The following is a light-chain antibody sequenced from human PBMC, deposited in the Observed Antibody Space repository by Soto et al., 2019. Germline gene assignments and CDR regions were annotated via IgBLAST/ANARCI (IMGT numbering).Light chain of an antibody. V-gene: IGKV3-20*01. CDR3: QHFGGTTFT. CDR2: GAS. CDR1: QNVRTF. J-gene: IGKJ5*01. Sequence: EIVLTQSPGTLSVSPGERATLSCRASQNVRTFLDWYQQKPGQAPRLLIYGASTRATGIPDRFSGSGSGTHFTLTISRLEPGDFAVYYCQHFGGTTFTFGQGTRLEIK.